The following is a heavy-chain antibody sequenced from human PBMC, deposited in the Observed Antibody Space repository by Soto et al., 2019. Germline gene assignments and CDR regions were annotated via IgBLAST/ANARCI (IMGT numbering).Heavy chain of an antibody. CDR3: ARASMVRENYLDY. V-gene: IGHV1-18*01. D-gene: IGHD3-10*01. CDR1: GYTFPSYG. Sequence: QVQLVQSGAEVKKPGASVKVSCKASGYTFPSYGISWVRQAPGQGLEWMGWISVYNGNTKYAQKVQGRVTMTTDTSTSTAYMKIRSLTSDAAAVYYCARASMVRENYLDYWGQGTLVTVSS. J-gene: IGHJ4*02. CDR2: ISVYNGNT.